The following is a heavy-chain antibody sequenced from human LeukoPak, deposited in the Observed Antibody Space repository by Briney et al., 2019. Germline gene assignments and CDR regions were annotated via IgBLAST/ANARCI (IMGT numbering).Heavy chain of an antibody. Sequence: SETLSPTCTVSGGSISSYYWSWIRQPPGKGLEWIGYIYYSGSTNYNPSLKSRVTISVDTSKNQFSLKLSSVTAADTAVYYCARAFGRMVTGFDYWGQGTLVTVSS. V-gene: IGHV4-59*01. D-gene: IGHD5-18*01. J-gene: IGHJ4*02. CDR3: ARAFGRMVTGFDY. CDR1: GGSISSYY. CDR2: IYYSGST.